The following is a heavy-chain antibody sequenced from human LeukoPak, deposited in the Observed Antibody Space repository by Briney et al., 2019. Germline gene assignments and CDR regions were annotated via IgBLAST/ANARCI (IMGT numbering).Heavy chain of an antibody. CDR1: GFTFSSYS. J-gene: IGHJ3*02. D-gene: IGHD3-10*01. CDR3: AKPTSGSIPTTTDAFDI. Sequence: PGGSLRLSCAASGFTFSSYSMNWVRQAPGKGLEWVSSISSSSSYIHYADSVKGRFTISRDNAKNSLYLQMNSLRAEDTAVYYCAKPTSGSIPTTTDAFDIWGQGTMVTVSS. V-gene: IGHV3-21*01. CDR2: ISSSSSYI.